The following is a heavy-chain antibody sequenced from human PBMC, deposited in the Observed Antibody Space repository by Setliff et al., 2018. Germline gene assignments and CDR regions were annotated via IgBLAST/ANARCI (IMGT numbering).Heavy chain of an antibody. CDR3: ARDAPTPYYNFCARFGGSCSSSSCYASDL. Sequence: QPGGSLRLSCAASGFTFSSHAMHWVRQAPGKGLEWVAVTSYDGINKYYADSVKGRFTISRDNSKNTLYLQMNTLRVEDTALYYCARDAPTPYYNFCARFGGSCSSSSCYASDLWGQGTMVTVSS. J-gene: IGHJ3*01. CDR1: GFTFSSHA. D-gene: IGHD2-2*01. V-gene: IGHV3-30*01. CDR2: TSYDGINK.